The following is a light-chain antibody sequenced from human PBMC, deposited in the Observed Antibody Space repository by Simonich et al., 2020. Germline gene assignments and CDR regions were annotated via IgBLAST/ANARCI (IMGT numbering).Light chain of an antibody. CDR2: EGS. Sequence: QSALTQPASVSGSPGQSITISCTGTSSDVGSYNLVSWYQQHPGKAPKLMIYEGSRRPSGFSNRYSGSKSGNTASLTISGLHAEDEADYYCSSYTSSSTLVFGGGTKLTVL. J-gene: IGLJ2*01. V-gene: IGLV2-14*02. CDR3: SSYTSSSTLV. CDR1: SSDVGSYNL.